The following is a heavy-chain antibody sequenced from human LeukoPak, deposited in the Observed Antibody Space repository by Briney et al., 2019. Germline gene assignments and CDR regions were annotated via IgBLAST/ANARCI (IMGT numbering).Heavy chain of an antibody. CDR2: INPNSGGT. Sequence: ASVKVSCTASGYTFTVYYMHWVRQAPGQGLEWMGWINPNSGGTNYAQKFQGRVTMTRDTSISTAYMELSRLRSDDTAVYYCAREVTQYGSGSYLDYWGQGTLVTVSS. CDR1: GYTFTVYY. J-gene: IGHJ4*02. CDR3: AREVTQYGSGSYLDY. D-gene: IGHD3-10*01. V-gene: IGHV1-2*02.